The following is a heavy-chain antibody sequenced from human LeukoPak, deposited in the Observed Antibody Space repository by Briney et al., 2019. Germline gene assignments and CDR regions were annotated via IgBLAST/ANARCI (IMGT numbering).Heavy chain of an antibody. CDR3: ARGVYCSGGSCYHGHFDY. V-gene: IGHV1-69*13. Sequence: ASVKVSCKASGYTFTSYGISWVRQAPGQGLEWMGGIIPIFGTANYAQKFQGRVTITADESTSTAYMELSSLRSEDTAVYYCARGVYCSGGSCYHGHFDYWVQGTLVTVSS. CDR2: IIPIFGTA. D-gene: IGHD2-15*01. CDR1: GYTFTSYG. J-gene: IGHJ4*02.